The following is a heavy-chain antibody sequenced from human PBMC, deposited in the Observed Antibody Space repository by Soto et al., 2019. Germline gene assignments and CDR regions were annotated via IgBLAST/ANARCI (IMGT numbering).Heavy chain of an antibody. J-gene: IGHJ3*02. V-gene: IGHV3-23*01. Sequence: EVQLLESGGGLVQPGGSLRLSCAASGFTFSNYVMNWCRQAPGKGLEGVSTISYTADKTFYADSGKGRFTISRDNSRDTLFLQMNSLRADDAAVYYCARRARTATTNWGAFDIWGQGTMVTVSS. CDR1: GFTFSNYV. CDR3: ARRARTATTNWGAFDI. CDR2: ISYTADKT. D-gene: IGHD1-7*01.